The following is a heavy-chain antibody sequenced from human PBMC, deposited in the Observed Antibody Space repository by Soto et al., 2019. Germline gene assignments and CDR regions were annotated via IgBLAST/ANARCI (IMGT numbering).Heavy chain of an antibody. Sequence: SVKVSCKASGGTFSSYAITWVRQAPGQGLEWMGGIIPIFGTANYAQKFQGRVTITADESTSTAYMELSSLRSEDTAVYYCARSIVVVTALDYWGQGTLVTVSS. CDR2: IIPIFGTA. V-gene: IGHV1-69*13. CDR3: ARSIVVVTALDY. J-gene: IGHJ4*02. CDR1: GGTFSSYA. D-gene: IGHD2-21*02.